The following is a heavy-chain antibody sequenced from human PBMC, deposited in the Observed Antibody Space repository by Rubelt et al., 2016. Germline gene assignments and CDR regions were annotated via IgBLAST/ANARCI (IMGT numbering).Heavy chain of an antibody. D-gene: IGHD5-12*01. CDR2: IYHSGSA. Sequence: QVQLQESGPGLVEPSETLSLTCSVSNGFITQYYWNWVRQSPGKPLEWIGRIYHSGSAAYNPSLKSRVLLSIDTSKNQFFLKLRSVTAADTAVYYCAGGFYYFDYWGQGALVSVSS. V-gene: IGHV4-59*13. CDR3: AGGFYYFDY. J-gene: IGHJ4*02. CDR1: NGFITQYY.